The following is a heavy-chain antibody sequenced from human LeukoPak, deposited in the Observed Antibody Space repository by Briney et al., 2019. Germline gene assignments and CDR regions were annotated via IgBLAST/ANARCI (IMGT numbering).Heavy chain of an antibody. D-gene: IGHD1-26*01. Sequence: SETLSLTCTVSGGSISGYYWSWIRQPPGKGLEWIGEINHSGSTNYNPSLKSRVTISVDTSKNQFSLKLSSVTAADTAVYYCARGLRVGATWGQGTLVTVSS. J-gene: IGHJ1*01. CDR1: GGSISGYY. V-gene: IGHV4-34*01. CDR3: ARGLRVGAT. CDR2: INHSGST.